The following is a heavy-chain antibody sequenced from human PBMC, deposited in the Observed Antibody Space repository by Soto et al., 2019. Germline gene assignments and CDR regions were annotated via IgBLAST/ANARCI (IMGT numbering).Heavy chain of an antibody. D-gene: IGHD6-13*01. Sequence: QVQLVESGGGLVKPGGSLRLSCAASRFTFSNYYMSWIRQAPGKGLEWVSYISSSGSTIYYADSVKGRFTISRDNAKNSLYLQMNSLRAEDTAVYYCARDLTQTPLAAAGNWGQGTLVTVSS. CDR1: RFTFSNYY. CDR3: ARDLTQTPLAAAGN. J-gene: IGHJ4*02. CDR2: ISSSGSTI. V-gene: IGHV3-11*01.